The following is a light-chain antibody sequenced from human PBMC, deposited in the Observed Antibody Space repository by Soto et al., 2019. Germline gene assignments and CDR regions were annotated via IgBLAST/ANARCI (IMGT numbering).Light chain of an antibody. Sequence: SCTRSTSNIGAGYDVHWYQQLPGTAPKLLIYGNTNRPSGVPDRFSGSKSGTSASLAFTGLQAEDEADYYCQSYDFSLSAYVFGTGTKVTVL. CDR1: TSNIGAGYD. V-gene: IGLV1-40*01. J-gene: IGLJ1*01. CDR3: QSYDFSLSAYV. CDR2: GNT.